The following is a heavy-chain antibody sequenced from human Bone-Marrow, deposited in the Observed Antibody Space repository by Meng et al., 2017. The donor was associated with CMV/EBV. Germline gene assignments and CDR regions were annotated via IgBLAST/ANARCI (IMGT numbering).Heavy chain of an antibody. CDR2: IYYSGST. Sequence: LSLSCTVSGGSVSSGSYYWSWIRQPPGKGLEWIGYIYYSGSTNYNPSLKSRVTISVDTSKNQFSLKLSSVTAADTAVYYCARLRTTVTGYFDYWGQGTLVTVSS. D-gene: IGHD4-11*01. CDR3: ARLRTTVTGYFDY. J-gene: IGHJ4*02. V-gene: IGHV4-61*01. CDR1: GGSVSSGSYY.